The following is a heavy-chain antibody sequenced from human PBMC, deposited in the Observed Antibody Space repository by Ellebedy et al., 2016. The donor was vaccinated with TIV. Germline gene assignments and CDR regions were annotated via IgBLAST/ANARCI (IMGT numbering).Heavy chain of an antibody. CDR1: GYSFTSYW. Sequence: GESLKISXKGSGYSFTSYWIGRVRQMPGKGLEWMGIIYPGDSDTRYSPSFQGQVTISADKSISTAYLQWSSLKASDTAMYYCATALSAYYYDSSAHYWGQGTLVTVSS. V-gene: IGHV5-51*01. CDR3: ATALSAYYYDSSAHY. J-gene: IGHJ4*02. CDR2: IYPGDSDT. D-gene: IGHD3-22*01.